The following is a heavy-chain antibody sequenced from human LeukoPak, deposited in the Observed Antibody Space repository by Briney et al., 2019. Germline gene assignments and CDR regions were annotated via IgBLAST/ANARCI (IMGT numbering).Heavy chain of an antibody. D-gene: IGHD6-13*01. V-gene: IGHV4-61*08. CDR3: ARPATGAAAGGFDY. J-gene: IGHJ4*02. CDR1: GGSISSGGYS. CDR2: IYYSGST. Sequence: SETLSLTCAVSGGSISSGGYSWSWIRQPPGKGLEWIGYIYYSGSTNYNPSHKSRVTISVDTSKNQFSLKLSSETAADTAVYYCARPATGAAAGGFDYWGQGTLVTVSS.